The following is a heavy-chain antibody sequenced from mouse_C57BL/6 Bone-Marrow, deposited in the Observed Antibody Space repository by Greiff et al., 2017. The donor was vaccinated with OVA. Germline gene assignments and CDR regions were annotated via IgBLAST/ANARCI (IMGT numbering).Heavy chain of an antibody. D-gene: IGHD1-1*01. Sequence: EVKLQESGEGLVKPGGSLKLSCAASGFTFSSYAMSWVRQTPEKRLEWVAYISSGGDYIYYADTVKGRFTISRDNARNTLYLQMSSLKSEDTAMYYCTREDLPDYYGSSYPYWYFDVWGTGTTVTVSS. J-gene: IGHJ1*03. CDR1: GFTFSSYA. CDR3: TREDLPDYYGSSYPYWYFDV. V-gene: IGHV5-9-1*02. CDR2: ISSGGDYI.